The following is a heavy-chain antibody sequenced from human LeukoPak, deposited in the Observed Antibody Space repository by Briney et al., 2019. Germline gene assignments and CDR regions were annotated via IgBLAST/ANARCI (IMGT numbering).Heavy chain of an antibody. Sequence: SETLSLTCTVSGASIKTDNYWGWIRQSPGKGLELIGSVHFSGATHYNPSLKSRVAIALDTSKNQFSLELNSVTAADTAIYYCAKHRMWLVGLDYWGQGTLVTVSS. CDR3: AKHRMWLVGLDY. V-gene: IGHV4-39*01. CDR1: GASIKTDNY. CDR2: VHFSGAT. D-gene: IGHD6-19*01. J-gene: IGHJ4*02.